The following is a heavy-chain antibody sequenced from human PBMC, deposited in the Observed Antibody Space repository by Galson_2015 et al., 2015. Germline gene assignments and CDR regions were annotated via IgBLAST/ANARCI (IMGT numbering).Heavy chain of an antibody. J-gene: IGHJ5*02. Sequence: QSGAEVTKPGESLKISCKGSGYSFSHYWIAWVRQVPGKGLEWMGIIYPGDSDTIYGPSFQGQVTISADKSISTAYLQWSSLKASDTALYFCTRSANNGPRENWFDPWGQGTLVTVSS. V-gene: IGHV5-51*01. CDR2: IYPGDSDT. CDR1: GYSFSHYW. D-gene: IGHD2-8*01. CDR3: TRSANNGPRENWFDP.